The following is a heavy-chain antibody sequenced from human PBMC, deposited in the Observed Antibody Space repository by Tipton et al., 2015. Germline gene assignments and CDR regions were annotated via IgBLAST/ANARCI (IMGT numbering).Heavy chain of an antibody. CDR3: TRHKTNGTYRDY. Sequence: SLRLSCAASGFTFSASAMHWVRQASGKGLEWVGRIRSKTNSYATVYAASVKGRFIISRDDSKSTTYLQMNSLKTEDTAVYYCTRHKTNGTYRDYWGQGTLVTVSP. CDR1: GFTFSASA. J-gene: IGHJ4*02. V-gene: IGHV3-73*01. D-gene: IGHD2-8*01. CDR2: IRSKTNSYAT.